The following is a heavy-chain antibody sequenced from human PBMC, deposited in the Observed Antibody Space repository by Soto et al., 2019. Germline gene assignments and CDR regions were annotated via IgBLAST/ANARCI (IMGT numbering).Heavy chain of an antibody. CDR1: GFTFSSYA. CDR2: ISYDGSNK. CDR3: AKETTTIAVAGTNYYYYYYGMDV. V-gene: IGHV3-30-3*01. J-gene: IGHJ6*02. D-gene: IGHD6-19*01. Sequence: GGSLRLSCAASGFTFSSYAMHWVRQAPGKGLEWVAVISYDGSNKYYADSVKGRFTISRDNSKNTLYLQMNSLRAEDTAVYYCAKETTTIAVAGTNYYYYYYGMDVWGQGTTVTVSS.